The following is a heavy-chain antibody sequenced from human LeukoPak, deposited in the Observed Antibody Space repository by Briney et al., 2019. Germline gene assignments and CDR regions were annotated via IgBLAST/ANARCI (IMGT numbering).Heavy chain of an antibody. J-gene: IGHJ5*02. CDR3: ARGGSRYCTSTSCRERDKTKWFDP. CDR1: GGSISRYY. V-gene: IGHV4-59*12. CDR2: IYYSGST. Sequence: SETLSLTCTVSGGSISRYYWSWIRQPPGKGLEWIGYIYYSGSTDYNPSLKSRVTISVDTSKNQFSLKLTSVTAADTAVYYCARGGSRYCTSTSCRERDKTKWFDPWGQGTLVTGSS. D-gene: IGHD2-2*01.